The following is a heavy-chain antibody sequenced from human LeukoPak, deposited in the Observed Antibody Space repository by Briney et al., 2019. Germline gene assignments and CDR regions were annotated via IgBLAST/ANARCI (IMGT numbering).Heavy chain of an antibody. J-gene: IGHJ5*02. CDR1: GYTVTGYY. D-gene: IGHD6-19*01. V-gene: IGHV1-2*02. CDR2: INPNSGGT. Sequence: ASVKVSCKASGYTVTGYYMHWVRQAPGQGLEWRGWINPNSGGTNYAQKFQGRATMTRDTSISTAYMELSRLRSDDTAVYYCARDGGIAVAGIPLDPWGQGTLVTVSS. CDR3: ARDGGIAVAGIPLDP.